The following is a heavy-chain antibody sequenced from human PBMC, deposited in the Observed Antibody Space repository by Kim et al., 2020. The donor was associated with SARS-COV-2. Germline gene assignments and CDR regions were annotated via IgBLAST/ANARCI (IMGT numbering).Heavy chain of an antibody. V-gene: IGHV3-74*01. CDR3: ARPLRIAVAGLRD. Sequence: YADSVKGRFTISRDNAKNTLYLQMNSLRAEDTAVYYCARPLRIAVAGLRDWGQRTLVTVSS. J-gene: IGHJ4*02. D-gene: IGHD6-19*01.